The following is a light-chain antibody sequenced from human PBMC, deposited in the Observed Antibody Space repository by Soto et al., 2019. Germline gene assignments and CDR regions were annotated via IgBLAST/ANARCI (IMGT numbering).Light chain of an antibody. CDR1: SSDVGAYNF. V-gene: IGLV2-14*03. Sequence: QSVLTQPASVSGSPGQSITISYTGTSSDVGAYNFVSWHQQHSGKAPKLMIYNVYDRPSRISYRFSGSKSGNTASLTISGLQGEDEADYYCSAYTVSRTYVFGTGTKVTVL. J-gene: IGLJ1*01. CDR2: NVY. CDR3: SAYTVSRTYV.